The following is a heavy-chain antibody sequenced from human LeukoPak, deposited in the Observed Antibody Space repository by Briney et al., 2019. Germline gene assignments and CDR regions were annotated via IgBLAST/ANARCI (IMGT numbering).Heavy chain of an antibody. CDR1: GFSFSSYS. CDR2: ISTTSGNI. D-gene: IGHD5-18*01. Sequence: GGSLRLSCAASGFSFSSYSMNWVRQAPGKGLEWVAAISTTSGNIYYADSVKGRFTISRDNAKNSLYLQMNSLRVEDTALYYCATYVDTVRYDAFDVWGQGTMVTVSS. CDR3: ATYVDTVRYDAFDV. V-gene: IGHV3-21*01. J-gene: IGHJ3*01.